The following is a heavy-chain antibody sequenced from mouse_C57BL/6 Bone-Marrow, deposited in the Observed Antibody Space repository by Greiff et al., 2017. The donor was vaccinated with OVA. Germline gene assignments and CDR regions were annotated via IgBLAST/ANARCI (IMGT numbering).Heavy chain of an antibody. V-gene: IGHV1-76*01. Sequence: VQLHQSGAELVRPGASVKLSCKASGYTFTDYYINWVKQRPGQGLEWIARIYPGSGNTYYNEKFKGKATLTAEKSSSTAYMQLSSLTSEDSAVYFCANGDFYYYGSSLDYWGQGTTLTVSS. CDR3: ANGDFYYYGSSLDY. CDR2: IYPGSGNT. J-gene: IGHJ2*01. CDR1: GYTFTDYY. D-gene: IGHD1-1*01.